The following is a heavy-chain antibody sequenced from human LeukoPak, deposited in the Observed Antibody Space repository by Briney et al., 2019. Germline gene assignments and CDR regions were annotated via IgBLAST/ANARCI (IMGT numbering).Heavy chain of an antibody. Sequence: GGSLRLSCAASGFTFSSYAMSWVRQAPGKGLEWVSATSGSGGSTYYADSVKGRFTISRDNSKNTLYLQMNSLRAEDTAVYYCARDLEWFRNQFNWFDPWGQGTLVTVSS. CDR1: GFTFSSYA. V-gene: IGHV3-23*01. D-gene: IGHD3-3*01. CDR2: TSGSGGST. CDR3: ARDLEWFRNQFNWFDP. J-gene: IGHJ5*02.